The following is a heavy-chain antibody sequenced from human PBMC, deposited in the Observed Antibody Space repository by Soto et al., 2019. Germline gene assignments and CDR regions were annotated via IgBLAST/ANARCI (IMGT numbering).Heavy chain of an antibody. CDR1: GGTFSSYA. Sequence: SVKVSCKASGGTFSSYAISWVRQAPGQGLEWMGGIIPIFGTANYAQKFQGRVTITADESTSTTYMELSSLRSEDTAVYYCAREAYTAGYYYGMDVWGQGTTVTVSS. CDR2: IIPIFGTA. D-gene: IGHD5-18*01. CDR3: AREAYTAGYYYGMDV. J-gene: IGHJ6*02. V-gene: IGHV1-69*13.